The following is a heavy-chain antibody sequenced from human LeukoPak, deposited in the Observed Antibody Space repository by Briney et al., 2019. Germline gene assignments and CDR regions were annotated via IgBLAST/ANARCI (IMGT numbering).Heavy chain of an antibody. D-gene: IGHD6-13*01. CDR3: ARDAGSSWSFDY. J-gene: IGHJ4*02. CDR2: ISSSGSTI. Sequence: GGSLRLSCAASGFTLSDYYMNWIRQAPGKGLEWVSYISSSGSTIYYADSVKGRFSISRDNAKNSIYLQMNSLRDEDTAVYYGARDAGSSWSFDYWGQGTLVTVSS. CDR1: GFTLSDYY. V-gene: IGHV3-11*04.